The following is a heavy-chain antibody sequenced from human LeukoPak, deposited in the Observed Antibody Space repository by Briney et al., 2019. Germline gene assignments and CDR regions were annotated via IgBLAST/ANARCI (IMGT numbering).Heavy chain of an antibody. CDR1: GGSISSSSYH. Sequence: PSETLSLTCTVSGGSISSSSYHWGWIRQPPGKGLEWIGSIYYSGSTYYNPSLRSRLIISVDTSNSHFSLKLNSVTAADTAVYYCARDDYGGSDYWGQGTLVTVSS. CDR3: ARDDYGGSDY. CDR2: IYYSGST. D-gene: IGHD4-23*01. J-gene: IGHJ4*02. V-gene: IGHV4-39*02.